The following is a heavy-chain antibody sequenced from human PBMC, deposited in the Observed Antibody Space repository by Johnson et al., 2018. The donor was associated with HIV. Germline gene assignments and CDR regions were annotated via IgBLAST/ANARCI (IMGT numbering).Heavy chain of an antibody. Sequence: QMLLVESGGGVVQPGRSLRLSCTASGFTFSSYGLHWVRQAPGKGLEWVAVISYDGSNKYYADSVKGRFTISRDNSKNALYLQMNSLRTEDTAMYYCAKTIVGVVSDALDSWGQGTMVTVSS. J-gene: IGHJ3*02. CDR3: AKTIVGVVSDALDS. V-gene: IGHV3-30*18. CDR2: ISYDGSNK. CDR1: GFTFSSYG. D-gene: IGHD3-3*01.